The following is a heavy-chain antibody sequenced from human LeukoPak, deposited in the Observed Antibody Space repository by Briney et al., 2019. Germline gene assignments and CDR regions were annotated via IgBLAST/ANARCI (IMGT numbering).Heavy chain of an antibody. CDR1: GGTFSSYP. D-gene: IGHD5-12*01. Sequence: SVKVSCKVSGGTFSSYPISWVRQAPGQGLEWMGEITPIFGEAQNAEKFQGRVTITADEPTSTVYMELTSLRLDDTAMYYCARNSRVASTSGLNYWGQGTLVTVSS. J-gene: IGHJ4*02. CDR2: ITPIFGEA. CDR3: ARNSRVASTSGLNY. V-gene: IGHV1-69*13.